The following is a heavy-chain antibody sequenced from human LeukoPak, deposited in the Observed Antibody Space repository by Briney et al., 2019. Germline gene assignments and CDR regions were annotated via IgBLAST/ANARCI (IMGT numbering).Heavy chain of an antibody. CDR1: GYTFTSYG. D-gene: IGHD2-15*01. Sequence: ASVKVSCKASGYTFTSYGISWVRQAPGQGLEWMGWISGNNGNTNYAQKLQGRVTMTTDTSTSTAYIELRSLRSDDTAVYYCAREHCSGGSCYDGYGMDVWGQGTTVTVSS. V-gene: IGHV1-18*01. CDR2: ISGNNGNT. J-gene: IGHJ6*02. CDR3: AREHCSGGSCYDGYGMDV.